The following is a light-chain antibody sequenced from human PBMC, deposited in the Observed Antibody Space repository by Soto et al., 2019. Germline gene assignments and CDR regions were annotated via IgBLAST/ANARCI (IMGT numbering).Light chain of an antibody. J-gene: IGLJ3*02. CDR3: SSYAGSNLWV. CDR1: SSDVGNYKY. V-gene: IGLV2-8*01. CDR2: EVS. Sequence: QSALTQSPSASGSPGQSVTISGTGTSSDVGNYKYVSWYQQHPGKAPKLMIYEVSKRPSGVPDRFSGSKSGNTASLTVSGLQVEDEADYYCSSYAGSNLWVFGGGTTLTVL.